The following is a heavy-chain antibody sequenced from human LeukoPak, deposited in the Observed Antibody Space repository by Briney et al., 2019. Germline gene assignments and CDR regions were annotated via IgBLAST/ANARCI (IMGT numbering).Heavy chain of an antibody. CDR3: AKDRYYGDYDGEDYYYYMDV. V-gene: IGHV3-21*04. J-gene: IGHJ6*03. D-gene: IGHD4-17*01. Sequence: GGSLRLSCAASGFTFSSYSMNWVRQAPGKGLEWVSSISSSSSYIYYADSVKGRFTISRDNSKNTLYLQMNSLRAEDTAVYYCAKDRYYGDYDGEDYYYYMDVWGKGTTVTISS. CDR1: GFTFSSYS. CDR2: ISSSSSYI.